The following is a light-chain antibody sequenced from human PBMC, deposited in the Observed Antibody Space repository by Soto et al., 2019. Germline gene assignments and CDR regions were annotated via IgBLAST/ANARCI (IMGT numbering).Light chain of an antibody. CDR2: DAS. CDR1: QDISNF. Sequence: DIQMTQSPSSLSASVGDRVTITCQASQDISNFLNWYQQKPGKAPKLLMSDASNLETGVPSRFSGSVSGTHFTFTISSLQPEDIATYYCQQFNNLPLTCGGGTKVEIK. J-gene: IGKJ4*01. CDR3: QQFNNLPLT. V-gene: IGKV1-33*01.